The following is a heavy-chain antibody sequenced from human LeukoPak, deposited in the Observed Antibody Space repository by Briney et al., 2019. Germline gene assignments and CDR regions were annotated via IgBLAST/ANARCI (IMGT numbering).Heavy chain of an antibody. J-gene: IGHJ4*02. CDR2: IKSNNGDT. CDR3: ATLRSGPTQFVL. V-gene: IGHV1-2*02. Sequence: ASVKVSCKASSYSFTDLSELYIVWVRQAPGQGLEGMGWIKSNNGDTKDAQKCQDRVTMTRDTSISTASMELTRLRSDDAAVYYCATLRSGPTQFVLWGQGTLVTVSS. CDR1: SYSFTDLSELY. D-gene: IGHD3-10*01.